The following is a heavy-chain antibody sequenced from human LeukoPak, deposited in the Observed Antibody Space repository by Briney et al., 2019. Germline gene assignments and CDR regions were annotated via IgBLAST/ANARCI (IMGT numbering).Heavy chain of an antibody. CDR2: ISYDGSNK. CDR3: ASGERERRLDY. V-gene: IGHV3-30*04. D-gene: IGHD1-26*01. CDR1: GFTFSSYA. Sequence: GGSLRLSCAASGFTFSSYAMHWVRQAPGKGLEWVAVISYDGSNKYYADSVKGRFTISRDNSKNTLYLQMNSLRAEDTAVYYCASGERERRLDYWGQGTLVTVYS. J-gene: IGHJ4*02.